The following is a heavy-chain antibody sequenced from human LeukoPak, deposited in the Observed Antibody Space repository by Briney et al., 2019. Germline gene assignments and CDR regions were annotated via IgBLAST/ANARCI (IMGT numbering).Heavy chain of an antibody. CDR1: GGTFSSYA. V-gene: IGHV1-69*01. CDR2: IIPIFGTA. D-gene: IGHD3-16*01. CDR3: ARVYDYVWGSPLSAFDI. Sequence: SVKVSCKASGGTFSSYAISWVRQAPGQGLEWMGGIIPIFGTANYAQKFQGRDTITADESTSTAYMELSSLRSEDPAVYYCARVYDYVWGSPLSAFDIWGQGTMVTVSS. J-gene: IGHJ3*02.